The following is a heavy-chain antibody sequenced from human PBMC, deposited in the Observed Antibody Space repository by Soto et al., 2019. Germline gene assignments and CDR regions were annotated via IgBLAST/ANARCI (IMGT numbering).Heavy chain of an antibody. D-gene: IGHD3-22*01. J-gene: IGHJ5*02. CDR1: GGTFSSYA. CDR2: IIPIFGTA. V-gene: IGHV1-69*01. Sequence: QVQLVQSGAEVKKPGSSVKVSCKASGGTFSSYAISWVRQDPGQGLEWMGGIIPIFGTANYAQKFQGRVTITADESTSTAYMELSSLRSEDTAVYYCARSQGSYYYDSSGYRSWFDPWGQGTLVTVSS. CDR3: ARSQGSYYYDSSGYRSWFDP.